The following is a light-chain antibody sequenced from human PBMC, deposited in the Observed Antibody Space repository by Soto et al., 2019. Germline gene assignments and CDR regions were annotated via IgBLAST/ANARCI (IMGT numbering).Light chain of an antibody. J-gene: IGKJ5*01. V-gene: IGKV3-11*01. Sequence: EIVLTQSPAILSLSPCERAALSFRASQSVSSSLAWYQQKPGQAPRLLIYDTSNRATDIPPRFSGSGSGTDFTLTISSLEPEDFAVYYCQQRTNWRITFGQGTRLEIK. CDR2: DTS. CDR3: QQRTNWRIT. CDR1: QSVSSS.